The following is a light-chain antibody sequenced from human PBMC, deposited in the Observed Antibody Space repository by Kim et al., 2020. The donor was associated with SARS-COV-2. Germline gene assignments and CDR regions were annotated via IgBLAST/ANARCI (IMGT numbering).Light chain of an antibody. CDR1: SSNIGSNY. J-gene: IGLJ3*02. V-gene: IGLV1-47*01. CDR3: AAWDDSLLWV. Sequence: PGQRGTISCSGSSSNIGSNYVYWYQQLPGTAPKLLIYRNNQRPSGVPDRFSGSKSGTSASLAISGLRSEDEADYYCAAWDDSLLWVFGGGTQLTVL. CDR2: RNN.